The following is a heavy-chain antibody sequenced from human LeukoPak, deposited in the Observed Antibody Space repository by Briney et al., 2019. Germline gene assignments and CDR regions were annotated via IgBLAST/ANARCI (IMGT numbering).Heavy chain of an antibody. CDR3: ARGGGYDFDY. Sequence: SQTLSLTCTVSGGSISSGRYYWSWIRQPAGKGLEWIGRIETSGSTKYNPSLNSRVTISVDTSKNQFSLKLSSVTAADTAVYYCARGGGYDFDYWGQGTLVTVSS. D-gene: IGHD3-16*01. CDR1: GGSISSGRYY. J-gene: IGHJ4*02. CDR2: IETSGST. V-gene: IGHV4-61*02.